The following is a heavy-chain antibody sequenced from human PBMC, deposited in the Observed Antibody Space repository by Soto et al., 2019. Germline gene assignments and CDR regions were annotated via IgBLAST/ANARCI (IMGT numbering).Heavy chain of an antibody. CDR1: GFTFETYV. CDR3: AKDQIVAVAPDH. CDR2: ISYDGSNK. D-gene: IGHD3-22*01. J-gene: IGHJ5*02. V-gene: IGHV3-30*18. Sequence: QVQLVESGGGVVQPGTSLRLSCAASGFTFETYVMHWVRMAPGKGLEWMAVISYDGSNKYYADSVKGRFTISRDNSKNTLYMQMNSLRAKDTAIYYCAKDQIVAVAPDHWGQVTLITVSS.